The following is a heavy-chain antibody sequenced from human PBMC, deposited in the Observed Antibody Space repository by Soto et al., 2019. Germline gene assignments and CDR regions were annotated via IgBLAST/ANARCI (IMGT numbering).Heavy chain of an antibody. D-gene: IGHD1-1*01. CDR1: GYTLTEVS. CDR2: FDPQVGER. CDR3: ATATGNFDY. V-gene: IGHV1-24*01. J-gene: IGHJ4*02. Sequence: GASVKVSCKVSGYTLTEVSIHWVRQAPGKGLEWMGGFDPQVGERIYAQKFQGRVTMTEDTSTDTAHMELSSLRSEDTAVYYCATATGNFDYWGQGTLVTVSS.